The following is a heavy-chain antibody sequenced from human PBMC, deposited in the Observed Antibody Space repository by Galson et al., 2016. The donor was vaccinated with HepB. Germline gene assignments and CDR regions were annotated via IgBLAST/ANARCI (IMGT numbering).Heavy chain of an antibody. CDR1: GYSFTSHW. CDR3: ARQRSGLSYKYLDY. CDR2: IYPDDSDT. J-gene: IGHJ4*02. D-gene: IGHD3-3*01. V-gene: IGHV5-51*01. Sequence: QSGAEAKKPGESLKISCQVSGYSFTSHWIGWVRQRPGEGLEWMRIIYPDDSDTRSSPSFRGQVTISADKSISPAYLQWSSLKASDTAMYYCARQRSGLSYKYLDYWSQGTLVTVSS.